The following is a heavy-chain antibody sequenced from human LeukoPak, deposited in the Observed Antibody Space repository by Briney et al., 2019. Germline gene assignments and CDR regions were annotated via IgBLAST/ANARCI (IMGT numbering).Heavy chain of an antibody. V-gene: IGHV3-7*03. CDR2: IKQDGSEK. CDR3: AKTRPAGTTGRQIDY. J-gene: IGHJ4*02. Sequence: GGSLRLSCAASGFTFSSYWMSWVRQAPGKGLEWVANIKQDGSEKYYVDSVKGRFTISRDNAKNSLYLQMNSLRAEDTAVYYCAKTRPAGTTGRQIDYWGQGTLVTVSS. CDR1: GFTFSSYW. D-gene: IGHD4-11*01.